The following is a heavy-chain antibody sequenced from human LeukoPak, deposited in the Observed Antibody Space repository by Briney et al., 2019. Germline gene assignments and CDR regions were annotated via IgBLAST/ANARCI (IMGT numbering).Heavy chain of an antibody. CDR2: INPNSGGT. V-gene: IGHV1-2*04. D-gene: IGHD5-18*01. CDR1: GYTFTGYY. J-gene: IGHJ4*02. CDR3: VTEDTAMVNFDY. Sequence: ASVKVSCKASGYTFTGYYMHWVRQAPGQGLEWMGWINPNSGGTNYAQKFQGWVTKTRDTSISTAYMELSRLRSDDTAVYYCVTEDTAMVNFDYWGQGTLVTVSS.